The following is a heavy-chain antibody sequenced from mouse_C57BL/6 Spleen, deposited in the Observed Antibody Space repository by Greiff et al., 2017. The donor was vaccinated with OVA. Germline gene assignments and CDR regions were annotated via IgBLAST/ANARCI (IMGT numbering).Heavy chain of an antibody. V-gene: IGHV1-69*01. CDR2: IDPSDSYT. J-gene: IGHJ1*03. CDR1: GYTFTSYW. CDR3: ARPLYYGSSYGYFEV. D-gene: IGHD1-1*01. Sequence: VQLQQPGAELVMPGASVKLSCKASGYTFTSYWMHWVKQRPGQGLEWIGKIDPSDSYTNYNQKFKGKSTLTVDKYSTTAYMQLSSLTSEDSAVYYCARPLYYGSSYGYFEVWGTGTTVTVSS.